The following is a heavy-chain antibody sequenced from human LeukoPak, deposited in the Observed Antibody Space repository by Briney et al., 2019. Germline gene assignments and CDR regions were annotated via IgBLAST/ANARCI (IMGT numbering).Heavy chain of an antibody. CDR3: AREDPRTGYWFFDL. Sequence: AGGSLRLSCVASGFTFSSYWVHWVRQAPGKRLLWVSRMNWDGSWTTYADSAKGRFAISRDNAKNTLYLQMNSLTSDDTAVYYCAREDPRTGYWFFDLWGRGTLVTVSS. J-gene: IGHJ2*01. CDR1: GFTFSSYW. CDR2: MNWDGSWT. V-gene: IGHV3-74*01.